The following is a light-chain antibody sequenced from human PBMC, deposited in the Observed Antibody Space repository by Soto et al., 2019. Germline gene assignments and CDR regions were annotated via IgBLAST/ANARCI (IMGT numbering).Light chain of an antibody. V-gene: IGLV1-51*02. CDR2: ETN. CDR1: SSNIGKNY. CDR3: ATWDTSLTAVL. Sequence: QSVLTQPPSVSAASGQKVTISCSGSSSNIGKNYVSWYQQLPGTAPKVVIYETNKRPSGIPDRFSGSKSGTSATLGITGLQTGDEADYYCATWDTSLTAVLFGGGTQLTV. J-gene: IGLJ2*01.